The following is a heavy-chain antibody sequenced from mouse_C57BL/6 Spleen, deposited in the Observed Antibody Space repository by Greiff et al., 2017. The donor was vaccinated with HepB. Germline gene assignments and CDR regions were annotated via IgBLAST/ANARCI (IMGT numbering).Heavy chain of an antibody. D-gene: IGHD2-4*01. V-gene: IGHV1-22*01. CDR3: ARRGPSYYDSSFDY. CDR2: INPNNGGT. J-gene: IGHJ2*01. CDR1: GYTFTDYN. Sequence: VQLKESGPELVKPGASVKMSCKASGYTFTDYNMHWVKQSHGKSLEWIGYINPNNGGTSYNQKFKGKATLTVNKSSSTAYMELRSLTSEDSAVYYCARRGPSYYDSSFDYWGQGTTLTVSS.